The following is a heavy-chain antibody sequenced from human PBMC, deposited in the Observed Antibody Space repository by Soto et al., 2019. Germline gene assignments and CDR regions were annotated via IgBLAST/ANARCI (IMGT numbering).Heavy chain of an antibody. CDR1: GFTFSSYA. D-gene: IGHD3-10*01. CDR3: AKHAMVRGVTAGWFDL. CDR2: ISGSGGST. V-gene: IGHV3-23*01. J-gene: IGHJ5*02. Sequence: EVQLLESGGGLVQPGGSLRLSCAASGFTFSSYAMSWVRQAPGKGLEWVSVISGSGGSTYYADSVKGRFTISRDNSKNPLYLQMNSLRAVYTAVYYCAKHAMVRGVTAGWFDLWGQGTLVNVSS.